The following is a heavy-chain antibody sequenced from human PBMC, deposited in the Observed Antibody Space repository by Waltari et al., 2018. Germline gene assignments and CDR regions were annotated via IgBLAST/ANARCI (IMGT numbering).Heavy chain of an antibody. D-gene: IGHD4-17*01. CDR3: ARDSTSGDYMDY. CDR1: GFTFSTYS. J-gene: IGHJ4*02. Sequence: EVQLVESGGGLVKPGGSLRLSCAASGFTFSTYSMNWVRQAPGKGLEWVSSISSSSYIYYADSVKGRFTISRDNAKNSLYLQMNSLRAEDTAVYYCARDSTSGDYMDYWGQGTLVTVSS. CDR2: ISSSSYI. V-gene: IGHV3-21*01.